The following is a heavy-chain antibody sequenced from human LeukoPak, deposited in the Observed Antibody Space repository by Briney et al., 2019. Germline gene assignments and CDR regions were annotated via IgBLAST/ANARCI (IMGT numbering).Heavy chain of an antibody. CDR3: AKAVFRTYGGNSLVYFDY. Sequence: GGSLRLSCAASGFTFSSYDMHWVRQAPGKGLEWVAFIRYDGSNKYYADSVKGRFTISRDNSKNTLYLQMNSLRAEDTAVYYCAKAVFRTYGGNSLVYFDYWGQGTLVTVSS. J-gene: IGHJ4*02. V-gene: IGHV3-30*02. CDR1: GFTFSSYD. D-gene: IGHD4-23*01. CDR2: IRYDGSNK.